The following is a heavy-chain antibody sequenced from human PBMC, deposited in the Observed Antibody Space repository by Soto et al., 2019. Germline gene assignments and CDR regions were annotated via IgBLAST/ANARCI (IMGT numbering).Heavy chain of an antibody. V-gene: IGHV4-39*01. Sequence: QLQLQESGPGLVKPSETLSLTCTVSGGSISSSSYYWGWIRQPPGKGLEWIGSIYYSGSTYYNPSLKSRVTISVDTSKNQFSLKLSSVTAADTAVYYCARHWGGIAARLRSGFWYFDLWGRGTLVTVSS. CDR3: ARHWGGIAARLRSGFWYFDL. CDR1: GGSISSSSYY. CDR2: IYYSGST. D-gene: IGHD6-6*01. J-gene: IGHJ2*01.